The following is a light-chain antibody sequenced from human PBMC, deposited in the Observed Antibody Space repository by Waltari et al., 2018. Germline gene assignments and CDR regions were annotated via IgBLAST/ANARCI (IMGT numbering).Light chain of an antibody. V-gene: IGKV1-9*01. CDR3: LHLNNFPLS. CDR2: AAS. CDR1: QGISTY. J-gene: IGKJ4*01. Sequence: DIQLTQSPSFLSASVRDRVTITCRASQGISTYLAWYQQTPGKAPTLLIYAASTLQSDIPSKFSGSGSGTEFTLTISSLQPEDFATYYCLHLNNFPLSFGGGTKVELK.